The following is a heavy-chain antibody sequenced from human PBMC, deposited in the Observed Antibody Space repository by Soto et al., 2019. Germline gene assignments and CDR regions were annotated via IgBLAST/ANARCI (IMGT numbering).Heavy chain of an antibody. CDR2: INPYSGAT. J-gene: IGHJ5*02. CDR3: ARAWATVAPHWCDP. CDR1: GYTFSDYY. D-gene: IGHD5-12*01. Sequence: QVQLVQSGAEVKKPGASVKVSCKASGYTFSDYYVHWVRQAPGQGLEWMGWINPYSGATNYAQKVQDWVTMTGDASVSTAYVELTPLVSDDTAVCYCARAWATVAPHWCDPWGQGTLVIVSS. V-gene: IGHV1-2*04.